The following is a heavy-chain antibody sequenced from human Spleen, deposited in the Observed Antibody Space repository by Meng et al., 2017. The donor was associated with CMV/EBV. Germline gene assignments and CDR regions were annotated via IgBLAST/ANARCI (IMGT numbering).Heavy chain of an antibody. CDR3: ARSLTDFDY. J-gene: IGHJ4*02. V-gene: IGHV1-2*06. Sequence: KVSCKASAYTFSSYFLYWVRQAPGQGLEWMGRINPHSGDTDYAHKFQGRVTMTRDTSISTAYMELFRLRSGDTAVYYCARSLTDFDYWGQGTLVTVSS. CDR1: AYTFSSYF. CDR2: INPHSGDT. D-gene: IGHD4/OR15-4a*01.